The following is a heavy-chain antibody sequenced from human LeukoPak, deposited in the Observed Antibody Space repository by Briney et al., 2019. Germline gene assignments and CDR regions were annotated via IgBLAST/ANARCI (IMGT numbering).Heavy chain of an antibody. D-gene: IGHD5-12*01. CDR1: GGTFSSYA. CDR2: IIPIFGTA. CDR3: ARGEWLRHDWTPGGFQGLDY. Sequence: ASVKVSCKASGGTFSSYAISWVRQAPGQGLEWMGGIIPIFGTANYAQKFQGRVTITTDESTSTAYMELSSLRSEDTAVYCCARGEWLRHDWTPGGFQGLDYWGQGTLVTVSS. V-gene: IGHV1-69*05. J-gene: IGHJ4*02.